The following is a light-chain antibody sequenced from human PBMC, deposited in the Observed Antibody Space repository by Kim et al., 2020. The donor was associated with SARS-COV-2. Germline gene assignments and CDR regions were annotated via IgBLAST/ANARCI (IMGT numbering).Light chain of an antibody. CDR3: QVWDTDTDDYV. CDR1: NIGGHS. V-gene: IGLV3-21*01. CDR2: YDS. Sequence: SYELTQPPSVSVAPGQTARITCGGNNIGGHSVHWYQQKPGQAPLLVIYYDSDRPSGIPERFSGSKAATTATLTISRVEAGDEADYYCQVWDTDTDDYVFGAGTQLTVL. J-gene: IGLJ1*01.